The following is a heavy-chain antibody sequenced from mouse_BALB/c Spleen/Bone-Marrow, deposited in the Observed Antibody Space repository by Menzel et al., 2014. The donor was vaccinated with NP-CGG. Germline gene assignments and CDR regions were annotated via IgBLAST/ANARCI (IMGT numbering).Heavy chain of an antibody. Sequence: QVQLQQPGAELVKPGASVKLSCKASGYTFTSYYMYWVKQRPGQGLEWFGEINPSNGGTNFNEKFKNKATLTVDKSSSTAYMELSSLTSEDSAGYYCSRGGRDALDYWGQGTSVTVST. CDR1: GYTFTSYY. J-gene: IGHJ4*01. CDR3: SRGGRDALDY. CDR2: INPSNGGT. V-gene: IGHV1S81*02.